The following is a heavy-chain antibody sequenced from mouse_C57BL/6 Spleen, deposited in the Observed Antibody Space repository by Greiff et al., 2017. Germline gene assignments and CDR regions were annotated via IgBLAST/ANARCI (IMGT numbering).Heavy chain of an antibody. D-gene: IGHD2-4*01. J-gene: IGHJ3*01. Sequence: QVHVKQPGAELVKPGASVKMSCKASGYTFTSYWITWVKQRPGQGLEWIGDIYPGSGSTNYNEKFKSKATLTVDTSSSTAYMQLSSLTSEDSAVXYCATPYDYGEAWFAYWGQGTLVTVSA. CDR3: ATPYDYGEAWFAY. V-gene: IGHV1-55*01. CDR1: GYTFTSYW. CDR2: IYPGSGST.